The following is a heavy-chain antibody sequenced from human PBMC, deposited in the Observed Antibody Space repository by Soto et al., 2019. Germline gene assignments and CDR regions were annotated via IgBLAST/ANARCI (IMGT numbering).Heavy chain of an antibody. CDR3: AKDRRIAFGGVTQYYFDY. CDR1: GYTFTSYD. CDR2: MNPNSGNT. J-gene: IGHJ4*02. D-gene: IGHD3-16*01. Sequence: ASVKVSCKASGYTFTSYDINWVRQATGQGLEWMGWMNPNSGNTGYAQKFQGRVTMTRNTSISTAYMEMSSLSAEDTAVYYCAKDRRIAFGGVTQYYFDYWGQGTLVTVSS. V-gene: IGHV1-8*01.